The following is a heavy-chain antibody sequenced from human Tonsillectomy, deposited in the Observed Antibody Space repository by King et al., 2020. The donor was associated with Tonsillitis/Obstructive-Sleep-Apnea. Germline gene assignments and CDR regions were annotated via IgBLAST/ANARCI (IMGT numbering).Heavy chain of an antibody. V-gene: IGHV4-4*08. Sequence: MQLQESGPGLVRPSETLSLTCTVSGGSISSYFWSWIRQPPGKGLEWIGYIRKTGGTNSGSTNYNPSLKSRLTIAVDTSRKQLSLKLNSVTAADTAVYYCARDLGFDPWGQGILVTVSS. CDR2: IRKTGGTNSGST. CDR3: ARDLGFDP. J-gene: IGHJ5*02. CDR1: GGSISSYF.